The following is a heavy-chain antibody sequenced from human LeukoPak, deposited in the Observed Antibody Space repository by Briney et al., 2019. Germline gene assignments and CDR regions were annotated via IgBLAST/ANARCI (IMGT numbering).Heavy chain of an antibody. V-gene: IGHV1-8*01. CDR1: GYTFSSYD. D-gene: IGHD1-26*01. CDR3: AREPLDGEGATILDF. Sequence: GASVKVSCKTSGYTFSSYDINWVRQATGQGLEWMGWMNPNSGNTGYAQNFQGRVTMTRNPSISTAYMELSSLRSEDTAVYYCAREPLDGEGATILDFWGQGTLVTVSS. CDR2: MNPNSGNT. J-gene: IGHJ4*02.